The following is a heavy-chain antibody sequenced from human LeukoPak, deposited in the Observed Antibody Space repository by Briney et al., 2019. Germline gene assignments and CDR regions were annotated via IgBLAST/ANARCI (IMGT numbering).Heavy chain of an antibody. V-gene: IGHV5-51*01. CDR2: IYPGDSDA. D-gene: IGHD2-8*01. CDR1: GYSFNSYW. Sequence: GESLKISRKGSGYSFNSYWIGWVRQMPGKGLKWMGIIYPGDSDARYSPSFQGQVTISADKSISTAYLQWSSLKASDTAMYYCARLMRGLANWFDPWGQGTLVTVSS. J-gene: IGHJ5*02. CDR3: ARLMRGLANWFDP.